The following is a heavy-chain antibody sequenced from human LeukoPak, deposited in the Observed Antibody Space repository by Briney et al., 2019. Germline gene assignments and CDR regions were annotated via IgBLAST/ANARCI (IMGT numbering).Heavy chain of an antibody. CDR1: GGSLSGSY. CDR2: INHSGSA. D-gene: IGHD3-3*01. V-gene: IGHV4-34*01. Sequence: PGGSLRLSCAVYGGSLSGSYWSWIRQPPGKGLEWIGEINHSGSANYNPSLKSRVTLSIDKSKNQFSLNLNSVTAADTAVYYCARAGRDSGYYKVDYWGQGTLVTVSS. CDR3: ARAGRDSGYYKVDY. J-gene: IGHJ4*02.